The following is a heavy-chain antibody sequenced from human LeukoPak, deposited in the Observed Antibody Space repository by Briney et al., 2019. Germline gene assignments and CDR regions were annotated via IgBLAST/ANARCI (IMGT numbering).Heavy chain of an antibody. J-gene: IGHJ4*02. Sequence: SETLSLTCNVSGVSITTNYWTWIRQSAGKGLEWIGRIYSSGSTNYHPSLQSRVTISIDKSKNRFSLKLRSVTAGDTAIYYCAREGAEGDYFDYWGQGALVTVSS. D-gene: IGHD3-16*01. CDR2: IYSSGST. CDR3: AREGAEGDYFDY. V-gene: IGHV4-4*07. CDR1: GVSITTNY.